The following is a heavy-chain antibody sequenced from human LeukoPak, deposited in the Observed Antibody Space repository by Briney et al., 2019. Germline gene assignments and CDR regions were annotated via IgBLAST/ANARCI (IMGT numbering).Heavy chain of an antibody. CDR1: GGSFIDYY. CDR3: AREVARRYYYYMDV. Sequence: PSETLSLTYAVYGGSFIDYYWSWLRQPPGKGLEWIGRIYTSGSTNYNPSLKSRVTMSVDTSKNQFSLKLSSVTAADTAVYYCAREVARRYYYYMDVWGKGTTVTVSS. D-gene: IGHD2-15*01. J-gene: IGHJ6*03. V-gene: IGHV4-59*10. CDR2: IYTSGST.